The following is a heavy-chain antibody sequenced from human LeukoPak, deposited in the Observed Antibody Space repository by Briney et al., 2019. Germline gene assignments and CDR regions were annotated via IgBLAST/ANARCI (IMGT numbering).Heavy chain of an antibody. CDR1: GFTFGGYS. J-gene: IGHJ4*02. Sequence: GGSLRLSCAASGFTFGGYSMSWVRQAPGKGLEWVGFIRGKAYGATTEYAASVKGRFTISRDDSKSIAYLQMNSLKTEDTAVYYCTSSFGQLSFFDYWGQGTLVTVSS. V-gene: IGHV3-49*04. CDR3: TSSFGQLSFFDY. D-gene: IGHD3-10*01. CDR2: IRGKAYGATT.